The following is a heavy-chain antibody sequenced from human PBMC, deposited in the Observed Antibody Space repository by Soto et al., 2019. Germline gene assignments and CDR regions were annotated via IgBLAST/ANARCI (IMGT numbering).Heavy chain of an antibody. D-gene: IGHD3-22*01. Sequence: SETLSLTCTVSGGSVNTYYWSWIRQRPGKGLEWIGYISYSGSTNYNPSLKSRVTISVDTSRNQFSLKLSSVTAADTAMYYCAREKYDSSFDYWGQGTLVTVSS. J-gene: IGHJ4*02. CDR1: GGSVNTYY. CDR3: AREKYDSSFDY. CDR2: ISYSGST. V-gene: IGHV4-59*02.